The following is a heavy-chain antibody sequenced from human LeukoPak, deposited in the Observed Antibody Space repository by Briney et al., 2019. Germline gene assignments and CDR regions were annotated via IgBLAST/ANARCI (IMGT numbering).Heavy chain of an antibody. V-gene: IGHV3-7*01. J-gene: IGHJ4*02. CDR2: IKDDGSAR. CDR3: ARIRLYHGDFDS. CDR1: GFTLRSYW. D-gene: IGHD1-14*01. Sequence: GGSLRLSCAASGFTLRSYWMTWVRQAPGKGLEWVASIKDDGSARYYDDSVKGRFIVSRDDAKNSLYLQMNSLRADDTAVYYCARIRLYHGDFDSWGQGTLVTVSS.